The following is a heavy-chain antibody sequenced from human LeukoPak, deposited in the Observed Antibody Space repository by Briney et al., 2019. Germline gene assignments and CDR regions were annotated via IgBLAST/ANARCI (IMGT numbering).Heavy chain of an antibody. J-gene: IGHJ4*02. D-gene: IGHD1-26*01. CDR3: AKELPSKWTKPFDY. CDR1: GFTFSSYG. Sequence: PGGSLRLSCAASGFTFSSYGMHWVRQAPGKGLEWVAVISYDGSNKYYADSVKGRFTISRDNSKNTLYLQMNSLRAEDTAVYYCAKELPSKWTKPFDYWGQGTLVNVSS. V-gene: IGHV3-30*18. CDR2: ISYDGSNK.